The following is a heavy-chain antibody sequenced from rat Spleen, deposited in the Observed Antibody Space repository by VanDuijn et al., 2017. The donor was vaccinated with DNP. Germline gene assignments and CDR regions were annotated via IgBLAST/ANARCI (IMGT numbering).Heavy chain of an antibody. CDR1: GFIFSNYW. V-gene: IGHV5-31*01. D-gene: IGHD1-6*01. CDR3: TRKYTTDYYWYFDF. CDR2: ISNTGDHT. J-gene: IGHJ1*01. Sequence: EVQLVESGGGLVQPGRSLKLSCVASGFIFSNYWMTWIRQAPGKGLEWVASISNTGDHTYYSDSVKGRFTISRENAESTLYLQMNSLSSEDTATYYCTRKYTTDYYWYFDFWGPGTMVTVSS.